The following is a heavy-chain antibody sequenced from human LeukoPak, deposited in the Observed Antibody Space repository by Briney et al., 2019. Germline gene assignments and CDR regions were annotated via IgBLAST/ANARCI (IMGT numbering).Heavy chain of an antibody. Sequence: SETLSLTCTLSGGSISSGSYYWNWIRQPAGKGLEWIGRIYTSGSTDYNPSLKSRVTISVDTSKNQFSLKLSSVTAADTAVYYCKRRGDIWGRGTMVTVSS. CDR2: IYTSGST. J-gene: IGHJ3*02. V-gene: IGHV4-61*02. CDR1: GGSISSGSYY. CDR3: KRRGDI.